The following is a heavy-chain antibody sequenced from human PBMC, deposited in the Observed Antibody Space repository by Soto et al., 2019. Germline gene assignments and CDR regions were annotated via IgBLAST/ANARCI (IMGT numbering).Heavy chain of an antibody. V-gene: IGHV2-5*02. CDR1: GFSLTTSGVG. CDR2: IYWDDDK. D-gene: IGHD3-3*01. CDR3: AHRVLRTVFGLVTTTAIYFDF. J-gene: IGHJ4*02. Sequence: QITLNESGPTVVRPTETLTLTCRFSGFSLTTSGVGVGWIRQSPGKAPEWLALIYWDDDKRYSASLKSRLTITKDTSKNQVVLTVSHLDPTDTATYYCAHRVLRTVFGLVTTTAIYFDFWGQGTPVAVS.